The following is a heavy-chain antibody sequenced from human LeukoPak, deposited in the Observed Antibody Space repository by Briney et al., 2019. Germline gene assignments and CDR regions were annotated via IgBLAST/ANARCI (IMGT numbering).Heavy chain of an antibody. CDR1: GFTFSSYA. CDR2: ISSNGGST. Sequence: GRSLRLSCAASGFTFSSYAMHWGRPAPGKGLEYVSAISSNGGSTYYANSVKGRFTISRYNSKNTLYLQMCSLRAEDMAVYYCARGIAARSSYYGMDVWGQGTTVTVSS. J-gene: IGHJ6*02. D-gene: IGHD6-6*01. V-gene: IGHV3-64*01. CDR3: ARGIAARSSYYGMDV.